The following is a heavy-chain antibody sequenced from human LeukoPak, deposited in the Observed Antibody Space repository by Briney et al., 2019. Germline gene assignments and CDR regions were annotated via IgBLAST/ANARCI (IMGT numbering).Heavy chain of an antibody. D-gene: IGHD2-15*01. J-gene: IGHJ5*02. Sequence: ASVKVSCKVSGYTLTELSMHWVRQAPGKGLEWMGGFDPEDGETIYAQKFQGRVTMTEDTSTDTAYMELSSLRSEDTAVYYCATPRRYSNWFDPWGQGTLVTVSS. V-gene: IGHV1-24*01. CDR2: FDPEDGET. CDR3: ATPRRYSNWFDP. CDR1: GYTLTELS.